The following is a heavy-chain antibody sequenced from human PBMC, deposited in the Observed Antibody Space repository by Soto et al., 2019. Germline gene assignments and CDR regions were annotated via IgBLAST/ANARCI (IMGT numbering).Heavy chain of an antibody. Sequence: GGSLRLSCAASGFTFSSYAMSWVRQAPGKGLECVSAISGSGASTYYADSVKGRFTISRDNAKNSLYLQMNSLRVEDTAVYYCAGVAARFYYSYYMDVWGKGTTVTVSS. V-gene: IGHV3-23*01. CDR2: ISGSGAST. D-gene: IGHD6-6*01. CDR3: AGVAARFYYSYYMDV. CDR1: GFTFSSYA. J-gene: IGHJ6*03.